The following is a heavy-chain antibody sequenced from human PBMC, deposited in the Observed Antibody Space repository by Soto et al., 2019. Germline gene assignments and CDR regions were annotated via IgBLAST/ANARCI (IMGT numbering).Heavy chain of an antibody. CDR1: GITISNYP. Sequence: EVQLLESGGGLVQPGGSLRLSCAASGITISNYPMSWGRQAPGKGLDWVSGISGSGDRTYYGDSAKGRFTISKDISKNSLSLQLDSLGVQATAVYCWVQDDGGYPSTAPHWGQGTLVTVSS. J-gene: IGHJ4*02. CDR2: ISGSGDRT. V-gene: IGHV3-23*01. D-gene: IGHD3-22*01. CDR3: VQDDGGYPSTAPH.